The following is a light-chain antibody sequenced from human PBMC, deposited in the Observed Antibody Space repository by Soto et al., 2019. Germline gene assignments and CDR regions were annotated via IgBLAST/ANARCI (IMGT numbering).Light chain of an antibody. V-gene: IGKV1-39*01. CDR2: AAS. J-gene: IGKJ4*01. CDR3: QQSYSTPLT. CDR1: QSINRF. Sequence: IQMTQSPSSVSASVGDRVTITCRASQSINRFSNWYKPKPGTPPKLLIFAASNLQSGVPSRFSGSGSGTDFTLTICSLQPEDFATYYCQQSYSTPLTFGGGTKVDIK.